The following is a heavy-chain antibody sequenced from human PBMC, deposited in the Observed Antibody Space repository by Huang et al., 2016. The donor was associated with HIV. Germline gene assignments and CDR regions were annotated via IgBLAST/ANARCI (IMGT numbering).Heavy chain of an antibody. V-gene: IGHV4-39*01. Sequence: QLQLQESGPGLVKPSETQSLTCTVSGGSIKSDNYYWGWIRQPPGTGLEGIGSIYYIGSTYNNPSLKSRVTITVDTSKNQFSLKMRSVTAADTAVYYCARLPGSITMIRGVITDPYWGQGTLVTVSS. D-gene: IGHD3-10*01. CDR3: ARLPGSITMIRGVITDPY. J-gene: IGHJ4*02. CDR2: IYYIGST. CDR1: GGSIKSDNYY.